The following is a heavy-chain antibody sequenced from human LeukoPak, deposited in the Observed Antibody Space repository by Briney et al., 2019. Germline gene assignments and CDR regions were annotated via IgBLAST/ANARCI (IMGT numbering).Heavy chain of an antibody. V-gene: IGHV3-33*08. CDR1: GGSFNTYG. CDR3: ARDLAKGRYVVY. Sequence: PWMTLSLSCAASGGSFNTYGLRWVRQPPGKGLEWVAVICYDGSKIYYTASVKGRFTISGNNSKNHLFLQMTCLTAEDSGVYYCARDLAKGRYVVYWRGGRLVTDSP. D-gene: IGHD5-12*01. J-gene: IGHJ4*02. CDR2: ICYDGSKI.